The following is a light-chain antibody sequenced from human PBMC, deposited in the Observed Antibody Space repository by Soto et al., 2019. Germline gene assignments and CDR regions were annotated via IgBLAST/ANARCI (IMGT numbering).Light chain of an antibody. J-gene: IGLJ2*01. Sequence: QSALTQPASVSGSPGQWITISCTGTRSDVGGYNYVSWYKQKPGKAPKLVIYDVRHRPSGFSDRFFGSKSGNTASLIISGLQAEDEADYYCFSYSTSRARIFGGGTKLTVL. CDR2: DVR. V-gene: IGLV2-14*01. CDR1: RSDVGGYNY. CDR3: FSYSTSRARI.